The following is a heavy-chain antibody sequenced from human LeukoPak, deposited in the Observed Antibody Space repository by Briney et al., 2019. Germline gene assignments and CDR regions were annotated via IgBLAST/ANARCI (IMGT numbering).Heavy chain of an antibody. CDR1: VYTFTGYY. D-gene: IGHD2-15*01. CDR3: ARVTGSGGSCY. J-gene: IGHJ4*02. V-gene: IGHV1-2*06. CDR2: IKPNRGGT. Sequence: SVKVSSTASVYTFTGYYMHWVRHAPVQGLEWMGRIKPNRGGTNYAHKLQGRVTMTRDTSISTAYMELSRLRSDDTAVYYCARVTGSGGSCYWGQGTLVTVSS.